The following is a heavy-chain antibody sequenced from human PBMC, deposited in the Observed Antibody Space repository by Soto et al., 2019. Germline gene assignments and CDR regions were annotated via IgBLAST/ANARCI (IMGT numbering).Heavy chain of an antibody. J-gene: IGHJ4*02. Sequence: GESLKISCKGSGYSFAGYWITWVRQKPWKGLEWMGRIDPSDSQTYYSPSFRGHVPISVTKSITTVFLQWSSLRASDTAMYYCARQIYDSDTGPNFQYYFDSWGQGTPVTVSS. CDR1: GYSFAGYW. V-gene: IGHV5-10-1*01. D-gene: IGHD3-22*01. CDR2: IDPSDSQT. CDR3: ARQIYDSDTGPNFQYYFDS.